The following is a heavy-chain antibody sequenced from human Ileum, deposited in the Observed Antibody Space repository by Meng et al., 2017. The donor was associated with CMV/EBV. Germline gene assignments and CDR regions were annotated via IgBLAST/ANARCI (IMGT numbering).Heavy chain of an antibody. D-gene: IGHD3-10*01. J-gene: IGHJ4*02. CDR1: GYTFTRHD. Sequence: YGYTFTRHDINWVRQATGQGLEWMGWMNPNSGNTGYAQKFQGRVTITRNTSISTAYMELSSLRSEDTAVYYCARGVRYGSGKEYFDSWGQGTLVTVSS. CDR3: ARGVRYGSGKEYFDS. V-gene: IGHV1-8*03. CDR2: MNPNSGNT.